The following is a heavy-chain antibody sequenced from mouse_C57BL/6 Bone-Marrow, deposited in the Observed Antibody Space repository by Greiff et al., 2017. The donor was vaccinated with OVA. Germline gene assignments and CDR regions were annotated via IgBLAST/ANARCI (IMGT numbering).Heavy chain of an antibody. V-gene: IGHV5-6*02. Sequence: EVKLMESGGDLVKPGGSLKLSCAASGFTFSSYGMSWVRQTPDKRLEWVATISSGGSYTYYPDSVKGRFTISRDNAKNTLYLQMSSLKSEDTAMYYCARRYDGYPAWFAYWGQGTLVTVSA. D-gene: IGHD2-3*01. CDR1: GFTFSSYG. J-gene: IGHJ3*01. CDR3: ARRYDGYPAWFAY. CDR2: ISSGGSYT.